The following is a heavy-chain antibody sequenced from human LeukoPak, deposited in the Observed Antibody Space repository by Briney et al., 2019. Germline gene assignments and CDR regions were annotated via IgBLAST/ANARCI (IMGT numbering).Heavy chain of an antibody. CDR3: ARFPLGGYYYFDY. Sequence: SVKVSCXASGGTFSSYAISWVRLAPGQGLEWMGRIIPIFGTANYAQKFQGRVTITTDESTSTAYMELSSLRSEDTAVYYCARFPLGGYYYFDYWGQGTLDTVSS. CDR2: IIPIFGTA. V-gene: IGHV1-69*05. J-gene: IGHJ4*02. D-gene: IGHD3-22*01. CDR1: GGTFSSYA.